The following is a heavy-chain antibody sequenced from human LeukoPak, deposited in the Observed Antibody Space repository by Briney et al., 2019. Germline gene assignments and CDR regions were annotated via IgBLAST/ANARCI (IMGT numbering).Heavy chain of an antibody. Sequence: PGGSLRLSCAASALTFSRYSFNWVRQAPGKGLEWISYISSSGGTIYYADSVKGRFTISRDNAKNSLYLQMNSLRAEDTAVYYCARDVLYYYDSSGYYDYWGQGTLVTVSS. V-gene: IGHV3-48*04. D-gene: IGHD3-22*01. CDR1: ALTFSRYS. J-gene: IGHJ4*02. CDR3: ARDVLYYYDSSGYYDY. CDR2: ISSSGGTI.